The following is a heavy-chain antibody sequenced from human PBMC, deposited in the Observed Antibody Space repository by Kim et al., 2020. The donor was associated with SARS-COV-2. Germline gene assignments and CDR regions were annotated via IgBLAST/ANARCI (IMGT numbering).Heavy chain of an antibody. CDR2: ISYDGSNK. D-gene: IGHD1-1*01. Sequence: GGSLRLSCAASGFTFSSYAMHWVRQAPGKGLEWVAVISYDGSNKYYADSVKGRFTISRDNSKNTLYLQMNSLRAEDTAVYYCARDCLPWELERRNCADYWGQGTLVTVSS. J-gene: IGHJ4*02. V-gene: IGHV3-30-3*01. CDR3: ARDCLPWELERRNCADY. CDR1: GFTFSSYA.